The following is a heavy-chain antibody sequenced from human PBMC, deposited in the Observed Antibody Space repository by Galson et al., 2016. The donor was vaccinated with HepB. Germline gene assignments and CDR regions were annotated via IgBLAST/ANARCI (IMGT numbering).Heavy chain of an antibody. J-gene: IGHJ4*02. CDR3: ARDREQQETLAGGF. D-gene: IGHD1-26*01. CDR1: GYSFRRFG. CDR2: ISVFSGDT. V-gene: IGHV1-18*01. Sequence: SVKVSCKASGYSFRRFGITWVRQAPGQGLEWMGWISVFSGDTKSAQKFQGRLTMTTDTSTTTAYMELTGLTSADTALYFCARDREQQETLAGGFWGQGTLVTVSS.